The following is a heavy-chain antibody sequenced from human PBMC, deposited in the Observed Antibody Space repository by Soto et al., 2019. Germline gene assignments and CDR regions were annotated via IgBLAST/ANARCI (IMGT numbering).Heavy chain of an antibody. D-gene: IGHD3-3*01. CDR1: GYSFTSYY. J-gene: IGHJ4*02. CDR3: VRDKVRGYNFWSGPGDH. CDR2: IDHSSGHG. Sequence: ASVKVSCKTSGYSFTSYYIHWVRQAPGQGLEWMGVIDHSSGHGRQAPNFRGRFSMTRDTSSSTVYMEVSSLRSDDTAVFYYVRDKVRGYNFWSGPGDHWGQGTLVTVSS. V-gene: IGHV1-46*01.